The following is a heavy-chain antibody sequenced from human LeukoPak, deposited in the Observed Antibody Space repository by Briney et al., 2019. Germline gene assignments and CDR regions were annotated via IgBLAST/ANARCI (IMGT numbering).Heavy chain of an antibody. J-gene: IGHJ4*02. D-gene: IGHD6-19*01. V-gene: IGHV1-3*01. CDR1: GYTFTSYA. Sequence: VSVKVSCKASGYTFTSYAMHWVRQAPGQRLEWMGWINAGNGNTKYSQKFQGRVTMTTDTSTSTAYMELRSLRSDDTAVYYCARAFGSGWYVNDYWGQGTLVTVSS. CDR2: INAGNGNT. CDR3: ARAFGSGWYVNDY.